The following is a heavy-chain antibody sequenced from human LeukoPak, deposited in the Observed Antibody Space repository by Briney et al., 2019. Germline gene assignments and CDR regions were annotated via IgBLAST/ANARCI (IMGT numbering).Heavy chain of an antibody. J-gene: IGHJ6*02. V-gene: IGHV3-30-3*01. CDR2: ISYDGSNK. CDR3: ARGSSTSLTSYGMDV. CDR1: GFTFSSYA. D-gene: IGHD2-2*01. Sequence: QAGGSLRLSCAASGFTFSSYAMHWVRQAPGKGLEWVAVISYDGSNKYYADSVKGRFIISRDNSKNTLYLQMNSLRAEDTAVYYCARGSSTSLTSYGMDVWGQGTTVTVSS.